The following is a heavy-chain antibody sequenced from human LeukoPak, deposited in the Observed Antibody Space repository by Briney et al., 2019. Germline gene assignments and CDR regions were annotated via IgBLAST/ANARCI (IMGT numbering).Heavy chain of an antibody. CDR2: INSDGSST. V-gene: IGHV3-74*01. J-gene: IGHJ4*02. CDR1: GFTFSSDW. Sequence: GGSLRLSCAASGFTFSSDWMHWVRQAPGKGLVWVSRINSDGSSTSYADSVKGRFTVSRDTSKNTLYLQMNSLRAEDTAVYYCAKDPLNTVMVSPTFDYWGQGTLVTVSS. CDR3: AKDPLNTVMVSPTFDY. D-gene: IGHD5-18*01.